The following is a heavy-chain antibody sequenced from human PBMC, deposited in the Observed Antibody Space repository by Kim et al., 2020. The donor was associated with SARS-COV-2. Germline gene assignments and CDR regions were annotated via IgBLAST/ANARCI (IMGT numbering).Heavy chain of an antibody. J-gene: IGHJ4*01. CDR1: GFTFSSYS. D-gene: IGHD3-22*01. CDR3: ASAFHSSGYYSFDY. CDR2: IRSSSSDI. Sequence: GGSLRLSCAASGFTFSSYSMNWVRQAPGKGLEWVSSIRSSSSDIYYDYSVKGRFTISRDNAKNTLYLQMNSHSAKDTAVDYCASAFHSSGYYSFDY. V-gene: IGHV3-21*01.